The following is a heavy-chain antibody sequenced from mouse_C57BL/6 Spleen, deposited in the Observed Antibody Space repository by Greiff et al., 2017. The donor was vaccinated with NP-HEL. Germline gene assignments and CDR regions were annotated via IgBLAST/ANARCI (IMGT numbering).Heavy chain of an antibody. CDR1: GYSITSGYY. Sequence: EVKLQESGPGLVKPSQSLSLTCSVTGYSITSGYYWNWIRQFPGNKLEWMGYISYDGSNNYNPSLKNRISITRDTSKNQFFLKLNSVTTEDTATYYCARLDGYWGQGTLVTVSA. J-gene: IGHJ3*02. CDR2: ISYDGSN. CDR3: ARLDGY. V-gene: IGHV3-6*01.